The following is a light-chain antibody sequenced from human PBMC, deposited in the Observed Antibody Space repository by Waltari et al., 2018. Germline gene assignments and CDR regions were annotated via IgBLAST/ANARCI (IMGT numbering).Light chain of an antibody. CDR2: MNN. CDR3: AVWDDSLSGRV. Sequence: QSVLTQPPSASGTPGQRVTISCSGSSSNIGTNYVYWYQQFPRTAPKLLIYMNNQVPSGVPDRFTASKSGTSASLAISGLRSEDEADYYCAVWDDSLSGRVFGGGTKLTVL. CDR1: SSNIGTNY. J-gene: IGLJ3*02. V-gene: IGLV1-47*01.